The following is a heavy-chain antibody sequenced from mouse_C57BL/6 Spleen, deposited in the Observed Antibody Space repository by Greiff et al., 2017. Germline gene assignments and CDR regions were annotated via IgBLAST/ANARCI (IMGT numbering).Heavy chain of an antibody. CDR3: ARGEGYDEWFAD. CDR2: IYPGSGST. J-gene: IGHJ3*01. V-gene: IGHV1-55*01. CDR1: GYTFTSYW. Sequence: QVQLQQSGAELVKPGASVKMSCKASGYTFTSYWITWVKQRPGQGLEWIGDIYPGSGSTNYNEKFKSKATLTVDTSSSTAYMQLSSLTSEAAAVYDYARGEGYDEWFADWGQGTLVTVSA. D-gene: IGHD2-2*01.